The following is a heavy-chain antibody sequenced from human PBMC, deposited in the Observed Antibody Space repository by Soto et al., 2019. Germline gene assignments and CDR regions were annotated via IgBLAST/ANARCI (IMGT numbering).Heavy chain of an antibody. V-gene: IGHV3-23*01. CDR1: GFTFSSYA. CDR2: ISGRGGST. Sequence: EVQLLESGGGLVHPGGSLRLSCAASGFTFSSYAMSWVRQAPGKGLEWVSAISGRGGSTYYADSVKGRFTISRDNSKNTLYLQMNSLRAEDTAVYYCAKDMAPYCGGDCYADYYYGMDVWGQGTTVTVSS. J-gene: IGHJ6*02. D-gene: IGHD2-21*02. CDR3: AKDMAPYCGGDCYADYYYGMDV.